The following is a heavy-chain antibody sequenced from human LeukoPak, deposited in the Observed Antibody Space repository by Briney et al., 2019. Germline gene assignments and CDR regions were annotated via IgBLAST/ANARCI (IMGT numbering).Heavy chain of an antibody. V-gene: IGHV1-69*05. D-gene: IGHD6-13*01. CDR2: IIPIFGTS. J-gene: IGHJ4*02. Sequence: SVKVSCKASGGTFSGSGISWVRQSPGQGLEWMGGIIPIFGTSNYAQKFQGRVTITTDESTSTAYMELSSLRSEDTAVCYCARGFSSSSYHFDYWGQGTLVTVSS. CDR1: GGTFSGSG. CDR3: ARGFSSSSYHFDY.